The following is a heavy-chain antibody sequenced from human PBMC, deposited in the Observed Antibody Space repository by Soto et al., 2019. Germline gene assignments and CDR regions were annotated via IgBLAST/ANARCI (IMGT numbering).Heavy chain of an antibody. CDR2: INPSGGST. CDR3: ARGRNDILTGYYNHWPPDY. D-gene: IGHD3-9*01. Sequence: GASVKVSCKASGYTFTSYYMHWVRQAPGQGLEWMGIINPSGGSTSYAQKFQGRVTMTTDTSTSTAYMELRSLRSDDTAVYYCARGRNDILTGYYNHWPPDYWGQGTLVTVSS. CDR1: GYTFTSYY. J-gene: IGHJ4*02. V-gene: IGHV1-46*01.